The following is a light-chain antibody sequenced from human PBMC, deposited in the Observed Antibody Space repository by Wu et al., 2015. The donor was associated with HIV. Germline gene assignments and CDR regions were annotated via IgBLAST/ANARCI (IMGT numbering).Light chain of an antibody. V-gene: IGKV3-20*01. CDR3: QQYDSSPIT. CDR1: QSLASNY. CDR2: GAS. Sequence: DIALTQSPGTLSLSPGQRATFSCKSSQSLASNYLAWYQYKVGQAPRLLIYGASSRATDIPDRFSGSGSGTDFTLTISRLEPEDFAFYYCQQYDSSPITFGQGTRLEIK. J-gene: IGKJ5*01.